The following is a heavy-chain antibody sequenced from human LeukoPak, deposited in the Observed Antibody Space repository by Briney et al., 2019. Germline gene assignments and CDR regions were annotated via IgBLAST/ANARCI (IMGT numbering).Heavy chain of an antibody. CDR3: ARGVATVTTYEYWWFDP. V-gene: IGHV3-48*01. Sequence: GGSLRLSCAASGFTFSRYSMNWVRQAPGKGLEWGSYISSSSSTIYYADSVKGRFTISRDNAKNSLYLQMNSLRAEDTAVYYCARGVATVTTYEYWWFDPWGQGTLVTVSS. D-gene: IGHD4-17*01. J-gene: IGHJ5*02. CDR2: ISSSSSTI. CDR1: GFTFSRYS.